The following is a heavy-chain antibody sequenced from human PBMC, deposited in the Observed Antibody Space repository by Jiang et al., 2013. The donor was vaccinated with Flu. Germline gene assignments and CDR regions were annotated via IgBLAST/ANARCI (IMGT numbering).Heavy chain of an antibody. V-gene: IGHV1-3*01. CDR3: ARGENGAFHI. CDR1: DTPSLTML. Sequence: SVKVPARLLDTPSLTMLYIGWRQAPGPKDREWMGWINAGNGNTRYSQKFQGRVTITRDTSASTAYMELSSLRSEDTAVYFCARGENGAFHIWGQGTMVTVSS. CDR2: INAGNGNT. J-gene: IGHJ3*02.